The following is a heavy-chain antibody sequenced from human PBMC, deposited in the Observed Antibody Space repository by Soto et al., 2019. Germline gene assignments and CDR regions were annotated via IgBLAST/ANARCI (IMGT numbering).Heavy chain of an antibody. J-gene: IGHJ6*02. CDR3: GGSAPAGQGYYYYYGMDV. D-gene: IGHD6-13*01. CDR1: GFTFSSYA. Sequence: GGSLRLSCAASGFTFSSYAMSWVRQAPGKGLEWVSAISGSGGSTYYADSVKGRFTISRDNSKNTLYLQMNSLRAEDTAVYYCGGSAPAGQGYYYYYGMDVWGQGTTVTVSS. CDR2: ISGSGGST. V-gene: IGHV3-23*01.